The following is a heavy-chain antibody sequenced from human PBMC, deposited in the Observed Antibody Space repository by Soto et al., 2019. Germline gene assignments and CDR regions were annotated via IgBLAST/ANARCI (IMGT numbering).Heavy chain of an antibody. CDR2: IKPDGNEK. CDR1: GFTFSNYW. V-gene: IGHV3-7*01. D-gene: IGHD4-17*01. CDR3: AIVRTTVTTSHYFDY. J-gene: IGHJ4*02. Sequence: GGSLRLSCAASGFTFSNYWMSWVRQAPGKGLEWVANIKPDGNEKYYVDSVKGRFTISRDNAKNSLYLQMNSLRAEDTAVYYCAIVRTTVTTSHYFDYWGQGTLVTV.